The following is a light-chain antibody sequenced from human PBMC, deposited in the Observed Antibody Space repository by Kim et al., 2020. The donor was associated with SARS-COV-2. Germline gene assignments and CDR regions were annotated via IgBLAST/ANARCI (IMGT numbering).Light chain of an antibody. CDR2: AVS. CDR3: QQSYRTPYT. V-gene: IGKV1-39*01. Sequence: SASVGDRVTITCRTSQSISIYLKWYQQKPGKAPKLLVYAVSRLQSGVPSRFSGSGSGTDFTLTISRLQPEDFETYYCQQSYRTPYTFGQGTKLGI. J-gene: IGKJ2*01. CDR1: QSISIY.